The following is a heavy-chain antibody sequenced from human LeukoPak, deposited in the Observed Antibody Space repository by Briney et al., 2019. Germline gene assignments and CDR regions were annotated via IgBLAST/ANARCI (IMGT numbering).Heavy chain of an antibody. Sequence: SETLSLTCTVSVGSISSSSYYWGWIRQPPGKGLEWIGSIYYSGSTYYNPSLKSRVTISVDTSKNQFSLKLRSVTAADTAVYYCGGTYGSGSYLRWGQLNWGQGTLVTVSS. CDR3: GGTYGSGSYLRWGQLN. CDR1: VGSISSSSYY. CDR2: IYYSGST. J-gene: IGHJ4*02. V-gene: IGHV4-39*07. D-gene: IGHD3-10*01.